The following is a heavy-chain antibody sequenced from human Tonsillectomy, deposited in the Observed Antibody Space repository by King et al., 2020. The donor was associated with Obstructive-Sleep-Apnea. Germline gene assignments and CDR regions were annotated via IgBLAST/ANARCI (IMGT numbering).Heavy chain of an antibody. V-gene: IGHV3-30*18. CDR2: ISWNERDK. J-gene: IGHJ4*02. CDR1: GFSFSTRD. CDR3: AKGEWSSRSIDY. Sequence: QLVQSGGGVVQPGTSLRLSCAASGFSFSTRDIHWVRQAPGKGLEWVALISWNERDKYYADSVKGRFTIPRDNSKNTLYLEMNGLRAEDTAAYYCAKGEWSSRSIDYWGQGTLVTVSS. D-gene: IGHD6-13*01.